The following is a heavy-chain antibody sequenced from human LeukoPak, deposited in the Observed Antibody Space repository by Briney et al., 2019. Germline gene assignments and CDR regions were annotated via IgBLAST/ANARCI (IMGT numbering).Heavy chain of an antibody. CDR3: ARSLDTAMASFDY. Sequence: PSETLSLTCTVSGGSISSSSYYWGWIRQPPGKGLEWIGSIYYSGSTYYNPSLKSRVTISVDTSKNQFSLKLSSVTAADTAVYYCARSLDTAMASFDYWGQGTLVNVSS. V-gene: IGHV4-39*07. CDR2: IYYSGST. CDR1: GGSISSSSYY. J-gene: IGHJ4*02. D-gene: IGHD5-18*01.